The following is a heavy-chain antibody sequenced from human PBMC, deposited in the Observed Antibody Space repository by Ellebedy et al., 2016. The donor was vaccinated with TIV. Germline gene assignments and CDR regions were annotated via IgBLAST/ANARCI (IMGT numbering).Heavy chain of an antibody. CDR3: ARLVAYYGSGSYYNVSRYYYYGMDV. CDR2: INHSGST. J-gene: IGHJ6*02. CDR1: GGSFSGYY. Sequence: SETLSLXXAVYGGSFSGYYWSWIRQPPGKGLEWIGEINHSGSTNYNPSLKSRVTISVDTSKNQFSLKLSSVTAADTAVYYCARLVAYYGSGSYYNVSRYYYYGMDVWGQGTTVTVSS. D-gene: IGHD3-10*01. V-gene: IGHV4-34*01.